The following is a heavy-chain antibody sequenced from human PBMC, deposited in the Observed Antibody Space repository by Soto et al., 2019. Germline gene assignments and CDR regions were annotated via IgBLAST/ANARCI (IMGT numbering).Heavy chain of an antibody. D-gene: IGHD2-15*01. CDR2: IHSSGGT. CDR3: GRVAKAATEHTDFGC. Sequence: TSVTLSLTCTVSAPSLKSRNYFWGWIRPPPGKGLEFVGSIHSSGGTYYNPSLKSRVTVAVDLSNSHFSLSLKSRTATDPAVYCCGRVAKAATEHTDFGCWGQ. V-gene: IGHV4-39*02. J-gene: IGHJ4*02. CDR1: APSLKSRNYF.